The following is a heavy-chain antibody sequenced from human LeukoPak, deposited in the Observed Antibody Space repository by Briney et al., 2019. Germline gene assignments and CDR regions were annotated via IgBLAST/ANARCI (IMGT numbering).Heavy chain of an antibody. J-gene: IGHJ3*02. CDR1: GFTFSSYG. CDR2: ISGSGGSA. CDR3: AKDARIAAAGTGDAFDI. V-gene: IGHV3-23*01. D-gene: IGHD6-13*01. Sequence: GGTLRLSCAASGFTFSSYGMSWVRQAPGKGLEWVSAISGSGGSAYYADSVKGRFTISRDDSKNTLYLQMNSLRAEDTAVYYCAKDARIAAAGTGDAFDIWGQGTMVTVSS.